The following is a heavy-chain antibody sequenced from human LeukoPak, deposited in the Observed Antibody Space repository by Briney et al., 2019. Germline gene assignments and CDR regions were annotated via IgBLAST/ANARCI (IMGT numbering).Heavy chain of an antibody. CDR3: ARGRRKFCTGSHCYYYYYYMDV. D-gene: IGHD2-8*02. V-gene: IGHV4-34*01. CDR2: INHSGST. CDR1: VGSFSDNY. Sequence: PSETLSLTCAVYVGSFSDNYWTWLRQPPGKGLEWIGEINHSGSTNYNPSLRGRVAMSVDLSKNQFSLNLTSVTAADTAVYYCARGRRKFCTGSHCYYYYYYMDVWGTGTPVTVSS. J-gene: IGHJ6*03.